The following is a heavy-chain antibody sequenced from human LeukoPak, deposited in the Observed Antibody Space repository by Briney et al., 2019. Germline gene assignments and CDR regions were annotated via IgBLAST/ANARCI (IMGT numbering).Heavy chain of an antibody. CDR2: ISSSSSYI. V-gene: IGHV3-21*01. CDR1: GFTFSSYS. Sequence: GGSLRLSCAAPGFTFSSYSMNWVRQAPGKGLEWVSSISSSSSYIYYADSVKGRFTISRDNAKNSLYLQMNSLRAEDTAVYYCARGGLDDILDYWGQGTLVTVSS. J-gene: IGHJ4*02. CDR3: ARGGLDDILDY. D-gene: IGHD3-9*01.